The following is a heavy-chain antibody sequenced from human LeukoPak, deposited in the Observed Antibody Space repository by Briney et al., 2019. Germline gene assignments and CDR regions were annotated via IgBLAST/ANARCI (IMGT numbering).Heavy chain of an antibody. D-gene: IGHD6-13*01. J-gene: IGHJ4*02. Sequence: SETLSLTCTVSGGSISSYYWSWIRQPPGKGLEWIGSIYYSGSTYYNPSLKSRVTISVDTSKNQFSLKLSSVTAADTAVYYCARAKSAGVYSSLHYFDYWGQGTLVTVSS. V-gene: IGHV4-59*12. CDR1: GGSISSYY. CDR2: IYYSGST. CDR3: ARAKSAGVYSSLHYFDY.